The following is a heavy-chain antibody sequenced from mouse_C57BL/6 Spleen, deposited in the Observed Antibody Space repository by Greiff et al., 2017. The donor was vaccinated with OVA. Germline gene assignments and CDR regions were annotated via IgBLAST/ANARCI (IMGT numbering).Heavy chain of an antibody. D-gene: IGHD1-1*01. CDR3: ARHLSYAMDY. CDR2: INYDGSST. CDR1: GFTFSDYY. V-gene: IGHV5-16*01. Sequence: EVMLVESEGGLVQPGSSMKLSCTASGFTFSDYYMAWVRQVPEKGLEWVANINYDGSSTYYLDSLKSRFIISRDNAKNILYLQMSSLKSEDTATYYCARHLSYAMDYWGQGPSVTVSS. J-gene: IGHJ4*01.